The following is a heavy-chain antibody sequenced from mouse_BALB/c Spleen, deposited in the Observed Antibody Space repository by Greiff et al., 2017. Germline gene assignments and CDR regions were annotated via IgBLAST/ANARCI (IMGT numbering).Heavy chain of an antibody. J-gene: IGHJ2*01. CDR1: GFNIKDYY. CDR2: IDPENGDT. V-gene: IGHV14-4*02. CDR3: AGGNYFDY. Sequence: VQLKQSGAELVRSGASVKLSCTASGFNIKDYYMHWVKQRPEQGLEWIGWIDPENGDTEYAPKFQGKATMTADTSSNTAYLQLSSLTSEDTAVYYCAGGNYFDYRGQGTTLTVSS.